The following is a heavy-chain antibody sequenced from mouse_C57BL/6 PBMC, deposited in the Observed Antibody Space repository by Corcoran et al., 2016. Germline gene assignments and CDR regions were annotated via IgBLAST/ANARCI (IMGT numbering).Heavy chain of an antibody. J-gene: IGHJ4*01. CDR3: ARGGVYYYGSRDYAMDY. CDR2: IYPRDGST. V-gene: IGHV1-85*01. CDR1: GYTSTSYD. Sequence: QVQLQQSGPELVKPGASVKLSCKASGYTSTSYDINWVKQRPGQGLEWIGWIYPRDGSTKYNEKFKGKATLTVDTSSSTAYMELHSLTSEDSAVYFCARGGVYYYGSRDYAMDYWGQGTSVTVSS. D-gene: IGHD1-1*01.